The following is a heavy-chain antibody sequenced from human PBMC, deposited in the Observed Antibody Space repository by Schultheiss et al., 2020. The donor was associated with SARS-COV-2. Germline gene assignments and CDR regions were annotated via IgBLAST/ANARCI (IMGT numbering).Heavy chain of an antibody. J-gene: IGHJ6*02. CDR2: ISGSGGST. CDR3: ARDDSSSWGSEYYYYGMDV. D-gene: IGHD6-13*01. Sequence: GGSLRLSCAASGFTFDDYGMSWVRQAPGKGLEWVSAISGSGGSTYYADSVKGRFTISRDNAKNTLYLQMNSLRAEDTAVYYCARDDSSSWGSEYYYYGMDVWGQGTTVTVSS. CDR1: GFTFDDYG. V-gene: IGHV3-20*04.